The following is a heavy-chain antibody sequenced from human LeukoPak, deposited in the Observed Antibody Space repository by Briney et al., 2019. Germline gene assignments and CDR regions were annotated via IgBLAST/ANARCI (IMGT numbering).Heavy chain of an antibody. CDR2: VNSDGSTT. J-gene: IGHJ4*02. CDR1: GFPFSNYW. D-gene: IGHD6-13*01. V-gene: IGHV3-74*01. CDR3: ARGYYSSSRFDS. Sequence: GGSLRLSCAASGFPFSNYWMHWVRQAPGKGLVWVSRVNSDGSTTNYADSVKGRFTIPRDNAENTLYMRMNSLRPEDTAVYYCARGYYSSSRFDSWGQGTLVTVSS.